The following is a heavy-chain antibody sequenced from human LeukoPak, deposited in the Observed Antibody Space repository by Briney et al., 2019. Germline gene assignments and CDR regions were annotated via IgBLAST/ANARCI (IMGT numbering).Heavy chain of an antibody. CDR3: AKASKDSSGYSNDAFDS. D-gene: IGHD3-22*01. J-gene: IGHJ3*02. Sequence: GGSLRLSCAASGFTFDDYAMHWVRQAPGKGLGWVSGISWNSGSIGYADSAKGRFTISRDNAKNSLYLQMNSLRAEDMALYYCAKASKDSSGYSNDAFDSWGQGTMVTVSS. CDR1: GFTFDDYA. CDR2: ISWNSGSI. V-gene: IGHV3-9*03.